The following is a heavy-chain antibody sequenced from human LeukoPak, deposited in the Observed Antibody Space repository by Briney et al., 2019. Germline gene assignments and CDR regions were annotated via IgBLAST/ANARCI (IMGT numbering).Heavy chain of an antibody. D-gene: IGHD3-3*01. J-gene: IGHJ5*02. CDR2: INTDGSST. CDR3: AREPGTNDFWSGYYFRWFDP. CDR1: GFTFSSYW. Sequence: GGSLKLSCAASGFTFSSYWMHWVRQAPGKGLVWVSRINTDGSSTSYADSVKGRFTISRDNAKNTLYLQMNSLRAEDTAVYYCAREPGTNDFWSGYYFRWFDPWGQGTLVTVSS. V-gene: IGHV3-74*01.